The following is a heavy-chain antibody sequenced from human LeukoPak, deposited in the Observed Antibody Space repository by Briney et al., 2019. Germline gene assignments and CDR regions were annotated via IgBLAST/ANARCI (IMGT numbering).Heavy chain of an antibody. D-gene: IGHD3-3*01. CDR3: ARHYDFWSGYNY. Sequence: RASETLSFTCAVSGASINSNYWWSWVRQSPGKGLEWIGEISHTGSAHYNPSLESRVTILRDKSKNQFSLMLRSVTTADTAVYYCARHYDFWSGYNYWGQGTLVTVAS. CDR1: GASINSNYW. CDR2: ISHTGSA. V-gene: IGHV4-4*02. J-gene: IGHJ4*02.